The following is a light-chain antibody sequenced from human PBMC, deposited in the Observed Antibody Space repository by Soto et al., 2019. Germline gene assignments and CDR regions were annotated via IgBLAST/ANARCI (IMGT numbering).Light chain of an antibody. V-gene: IGKV1-27*01. CDR2: AAS. Sequence: DIQMTQSPSSLSASVGDRVTITCRASQGIRNYLDWYQQKPGKVPKLLIYAASTLQSGVPSRFSGSGSGTDFTLTISSLQPEDVATYYCQKYNSAPLTFGGGTKGEIK. CDR3: QKYNSAPLT. CDR1: QGIRNY. J-gene: IGKJ4*01.